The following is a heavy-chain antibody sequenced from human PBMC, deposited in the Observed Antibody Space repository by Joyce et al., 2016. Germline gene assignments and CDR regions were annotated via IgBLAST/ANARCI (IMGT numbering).Heavy chain of an antibody. CDR2: ISYDGGNK. CDR1: GFTTFTSFA. D-gene: IGHD6-13*01. J-gene: IGHJ6*02. Sequence: QVQLVESGGGVVQPGRSLRLSCAASGFTTFTSFAMHWVRQAPGKGLEWVALISYDGGNKNYADAVKGRFTISRDNSKNTMYLQMNSPRVEDTAVYYCARGDPRIATEFYGLDVWGQGTTVTVSS. CDR3: ARGDPRIATEFYGLDV. V-gene: IGHV3-30*01.